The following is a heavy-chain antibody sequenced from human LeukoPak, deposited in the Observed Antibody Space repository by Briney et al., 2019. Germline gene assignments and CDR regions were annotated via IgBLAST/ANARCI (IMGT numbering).Heavy chain of an antibody. Sequence: GGSLRLSCAASGFRFSSNALTWARQATGKGLEWVSTIRGDGDSTHYADSVKGRFTISRDNSKNTVFLQMNNLSAEDTAIYYCSKGQELDDGVMDSWGRGTLVIVSS. CDR2: IRGDGDST. J-gene: IGHJ5*01. CDR1: GFRFSSNA. D-gene: IGHD1-1*01. V-gene: IGHV3-23*01. CDR3: SKGQELDDGVMDS.